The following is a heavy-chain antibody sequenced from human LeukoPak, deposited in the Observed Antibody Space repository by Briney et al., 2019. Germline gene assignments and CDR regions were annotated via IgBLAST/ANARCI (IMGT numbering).Heavy chain of an antibody. CDR3: AKDSATMDILTGYYLDY. CDR2: ISGDGGST. D-gene: IGHD3-9*01. CDR1: GFTFDDYA. V-gene: IGHV3-43*02. Sequence: GGSLRLSCAASGFTFDDYAMHWVRQAPGKGLEWVSLISGDGGSTYCADSVKGRFTISRDNSKNSLYLQMNSLRTEDTALYYCAKDSATMDILTGYYLDYWGQGTLVTVSS. J-gene: IGHJ4*02.